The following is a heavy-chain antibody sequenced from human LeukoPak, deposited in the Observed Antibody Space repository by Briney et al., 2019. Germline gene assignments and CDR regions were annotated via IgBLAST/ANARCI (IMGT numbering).Heavy chain of an antibody. Sequence: GESLKISCKASGYTFTTYWIGWVRQMPGKGLEWMGIIYPGDSDTTYSPSFQGQATFSADKSITTAYLQWSSLKASDTTIYYCARRSSTNWYSDYWGQGTLVTVSS. CDR3: ARRSSTNWYSDY. D-gene: IGHD7-27*01. CDR2: IYPGDSDT. CDR1: GYTFTTYW. V-gene: IGHV5-51*01. J-gene: IGHJ4*02.